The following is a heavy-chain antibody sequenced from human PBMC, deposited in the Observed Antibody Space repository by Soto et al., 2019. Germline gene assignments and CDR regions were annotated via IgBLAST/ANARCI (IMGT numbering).Heavy chain of an antibody. CDR2: IYWDDDK. J-gene: IGHJ4*02. CDR3: VRASGGGNSAYFDY. D-gene: IGHD2-21*02. Sequence: QITLKESGPTLVKPTQTLTLTCTFSGFSLSSSAVCVGWIRQPPGKALEWLALIYWDDDKRYSPSLKSRLTITKDTSRNQVVLTVTNLDPVDTATYYCVRASGGGNSAYFDYWGQGTLVTVSS. CDR1: GFSLSSSAVC. V-gene: IGHV2-5*02.